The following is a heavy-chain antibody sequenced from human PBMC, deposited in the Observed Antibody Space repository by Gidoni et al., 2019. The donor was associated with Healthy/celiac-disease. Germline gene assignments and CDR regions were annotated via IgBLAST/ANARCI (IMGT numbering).Heavy chain of an antibody. J-gene: IGHJ4*02. D-gene: IGHD5-12*01. V-gene: IGHV4-30-4*01. CDR1: GGSISSGDYY. CDR2: IYYSGST. Sequence: QVQLQESGPGLVKPSQTLSLTCTVSGGSISSGDYYWSWIRQPPGKGLEWIGYIYYSGSTYYNPSLKSRVTISVDTSKNQFSLKLSSVTAADTAVYYCAREVRYSGYDYQNSIDYWGQGTLVTVSS. CDR3: AREVRYSGYDYQNSIDY.